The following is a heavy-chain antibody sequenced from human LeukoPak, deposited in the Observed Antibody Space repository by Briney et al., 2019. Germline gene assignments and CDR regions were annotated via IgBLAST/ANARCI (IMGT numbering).Heavy chain of an antibody. D-gene: IGHD3-22*01. J-gene: IGHJ4*02. CDR3: AKGYESSGYYYYPVYFDY. V-gene: IGHV3-23*01. CDR2: ISGSGGST. Sequence: PGGSLRLSCAASGFSFSTYAMSWVRQAPGKGLEWVSAISGSGGSTYYADSVKGRFTISRDNSKNTLYLQMNSLRAEDTAVYYCAKGYESSGYYYYPVYFDYWGQGTLVTVSS. CDR1: GFSFSTYA.